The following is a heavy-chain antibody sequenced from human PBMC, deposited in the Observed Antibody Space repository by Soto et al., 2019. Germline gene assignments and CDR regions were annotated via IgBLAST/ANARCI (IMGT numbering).Heavy chain of an antibody. CDR1: RYTFTSYY. J-gene: IGHJ4*02. V-gene: IGHV1-46*01. CDR2: INPSGGST. D-gene: IGHD6-13*01. Sequence: ASVKVSCKASRYTFTSYYMHWVRQAPGQGLEWMGIINPSGGSTSYAQKFQGRVTMTRDTSTSTVYMELSSLRSEDTAVYYCARGGIIRMSSSWPLDYWGQGTLVTVSS. CDR3: ARGGIIRMSSSWPLDY.